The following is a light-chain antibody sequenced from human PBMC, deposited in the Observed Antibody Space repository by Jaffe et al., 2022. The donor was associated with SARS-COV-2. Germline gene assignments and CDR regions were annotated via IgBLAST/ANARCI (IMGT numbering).Light chain of an antibody. CDR2: DVS. CDR3: NSYTTSSTWV. J-gene: IGLJ3*02. CDR1: SSDVGAYNY. Sequence: QSALTQPASVSGSPGQSITISCTGTSSDVGAYNYVSWYQQHPGKAPKLVIYDVSNRPSGISNRFSGSKSGNTASLTISGLQAEDEADYYCNSYTTSSTWVFGGGTKLTVL. V-gene: IGLV2-14*01.